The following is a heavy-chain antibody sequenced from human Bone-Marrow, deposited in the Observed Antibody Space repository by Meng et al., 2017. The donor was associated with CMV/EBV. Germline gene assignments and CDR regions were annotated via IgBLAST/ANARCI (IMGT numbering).Heavy chain of an antibody. CDR3: AREVYSSSWYKGAPED. Sequence: ASVKVSCKASGYTFTGYYMHWVRQAPGQGLEWMGWINPNSGGTNYAQKFQGRVTMTRDTSISTAYMELSRLRSDDTAVYYCAREVYSSSWYKGAPEDWGQGTLVTVSS. CDR1: GYTFTGYY. J-gene: IGHJ4*02. D-gene: IGHD6-13*01. V-gene: IGHV1-2*02. CDR2: INPNSGGT.